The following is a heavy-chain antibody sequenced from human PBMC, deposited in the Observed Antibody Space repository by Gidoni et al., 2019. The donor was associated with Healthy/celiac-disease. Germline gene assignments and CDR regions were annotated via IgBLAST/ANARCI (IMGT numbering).Heavy chain of an antibody. J-gene: IGHJ4*02. Sequence: EVQLVESGGGLVKPGGSLRLSCAASGFTFSSYSMNWVRQAPGKGLEWVSSISSSSSYIYYADSVKGRFTISRDNAKNSLYLQMNSLRAEDTAVYYCATLTGDGGYFDYWGQGTLVTVSS. D-gene: IGHD7-27*01. V-gene: IGHV3-21*01. CDR2: ISSSSSYI. CDR3: ATLTGDGGYFDY. CDR1: GFTFSSYS.